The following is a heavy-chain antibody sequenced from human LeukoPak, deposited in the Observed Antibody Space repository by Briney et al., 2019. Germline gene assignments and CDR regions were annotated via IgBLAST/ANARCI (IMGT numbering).Heavy chain of an antibody. V-gene: IGHV3-23*01. J-gene: IGHJ6*03. D-gene: IGHD3-3*01. CDR1: GFAFNNYV. CDR3: ARGPNSDFWSGYSHYMDV. CDR2: ISGSGGST. Sequence: PGGSLRLSCAASGFAFNNYVINWVRQAPGKGLEWVSGISGSGGSTYYAASVRGRFIISRDSSKNTIFLQMSSLRAEDTAAYYCARGPNSDFWSGYSHYMDVWAKGTTAFVSS.